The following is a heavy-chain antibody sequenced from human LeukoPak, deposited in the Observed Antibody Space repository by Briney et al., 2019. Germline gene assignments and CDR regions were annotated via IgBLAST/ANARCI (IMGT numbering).Heavy chain of an antibody. J-gene: IGHJ4*02. CDR1: GFTVSSNY. V-gene: IGHV3-66*01. CDR3: AKERSLEIAVAGTIFDY. D-gene: IGHD6-19*01. Sequence: AGGSLRLSCAASGFTVSSNYMGWVRQAPGKGLEWVSVIYSGGDTYYADSVKGRFTISRDSSKNMIYLEMSSLKAEDTAVYYCAKERSLEIAVAGTIFDYWGQGTLVTVSS. CDR2: IYSGGDT.